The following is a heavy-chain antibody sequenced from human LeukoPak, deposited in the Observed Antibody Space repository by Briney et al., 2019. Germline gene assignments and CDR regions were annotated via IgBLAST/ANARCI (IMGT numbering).Heavy chain of an antibody. CDR3: ARSTSGLYFWPDT. D-gene: IGHD1-26*01. CDR2: IYYNGNT. J-gene: IGHJ4*02. CDR1: GGSISSTTYY. V-gene: IGHV4-39*01. Sequence: SEALSLTCTVSGGSISSTTYYWGWIRQPPGKGLEWIGSIYYNGNTYYHPSPKSRVTISADTSKDQFSLKLTSVTAADTAVYYCARSTSGLYFWPDTWSQGSRVTVSP.